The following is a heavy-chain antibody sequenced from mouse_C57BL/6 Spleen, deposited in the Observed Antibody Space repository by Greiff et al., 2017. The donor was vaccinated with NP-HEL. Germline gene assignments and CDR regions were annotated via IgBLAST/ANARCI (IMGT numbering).Heavy chain of an antibody. Sequence: QVQLQQSGAELVRPGASVKLSCKASGYTFTDYYINWVKQRPGQGLEWIARIYPGSGNTYYNEKFKGKATLTAEKSSSTAYMQLSSLTSEDSAVYFCARVTTVVATTGDYFDYWGQGTTLTVSS. D-gene: IGHD1-1*01. CDR3: ARVTTVVATTGDYFDY. CDR2: IYPGSGNT. J-gene: IGHJ2*01. V-gene: IGHV1-76*01. CDR1: GYTFTDYY.